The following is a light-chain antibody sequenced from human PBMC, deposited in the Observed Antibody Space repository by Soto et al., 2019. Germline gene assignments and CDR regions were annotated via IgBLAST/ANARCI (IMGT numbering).Light chain of an antibody. CDR1: QSISSW. J-gene: IGKJ1*01. V-gene: IGKV1-5*03. Sequence: DIQMTQSPSTLSASVGDRVTITCRASQSISSWLAWYQQKPGEAPRLLIYQASSLETEVPSRFSGSGSGTDLTLTITSLQPEDFGTYYCHQTYSTPQTFGQGTKVDIK. CDR2: QAS. CDR3: HQTYSTPQT.